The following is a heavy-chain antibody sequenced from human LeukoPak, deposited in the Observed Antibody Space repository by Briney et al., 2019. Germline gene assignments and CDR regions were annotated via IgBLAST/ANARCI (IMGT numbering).Heavy chain of an antibody. D-gene: IGHD3-22*01. CDR1: GFTFSSYW. J-gene: IGHJ3*02. CDR2: ISSSSSYI. Sequence: GGSLRLSCAASGFTFSSYWMSWVRQAPGKGLEWVSSISSSSSYIYYADSVKGRFTISRDNSKNTLYLQMNSLRAEDTAVYYCAKEYYFDPQDAFHIWGQGTMVTVSS. V-gene: IGHV3-21*04. CDR3: AKEYYFDPQDAFHI.